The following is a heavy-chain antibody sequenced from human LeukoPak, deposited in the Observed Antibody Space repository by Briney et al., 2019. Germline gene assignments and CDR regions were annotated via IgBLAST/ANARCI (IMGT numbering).Heavy chain of an antibody. Sequence: GGSLRLSCAASGFTFSSYAMSWVRQAPGKGLEWVSAISGSGGSTYYADSVKGRFTISRDKSKNTLYLQMNSLRAEDTAVYYCARDQAYYYDSSGYYDYWGQGTLVTVSS. CDR3: ARDQAYYYDSSGYYDY. D-gene: IGHD3-22*01. V-gene: IGHV3-23*01. CDR2: ISGSGGST. CDR1: GFTFSSYA. J-gene: IGHJ4*02.